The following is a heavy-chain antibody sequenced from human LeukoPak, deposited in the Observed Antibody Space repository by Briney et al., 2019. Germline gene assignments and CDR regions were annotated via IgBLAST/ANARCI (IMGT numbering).Heavy chain of an antibody. Sequence: GGSLRLSCAASGFTFSSYAMHWVRQAPGKGLEWVAVISYDGSNKYYADSVKGRFTISRDNSKNTLYLQMNSLRAEDTAVYYCARDRGDGYNYFDYWGQGTLVTVSS. CDR1: GFTFSSYA. CDR2: ISYDGSNK. J-gene: IGHJ4*02. D-gene: IGHD5-24*01. CDR3: ARDRGDGYNYFDY. V-gene: IGHV3-30-3*01.